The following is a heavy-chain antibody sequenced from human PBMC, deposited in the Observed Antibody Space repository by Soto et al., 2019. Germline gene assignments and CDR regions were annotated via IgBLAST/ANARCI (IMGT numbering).Heavy chain of an antibody. D-gene: IGHD2-15*01. CDR3: AKASAGSLPSDY. CDR2: ILYDGSNQ. V-gene: IGHV3-30*18. J-gene: IGHJ4*02. Sequence: QVQLVESGGGVVQPGRSLRLSCAASGFTFSSYGMHWVRQAPGKGLEWVAVILYDGSNQYYADSVKGRFTISRDISKNTLYLQMNSLRAEDTAVYYCAKASAGSLPSDYWGQGTLVTVSS. CDR1: GFTFSSYG.